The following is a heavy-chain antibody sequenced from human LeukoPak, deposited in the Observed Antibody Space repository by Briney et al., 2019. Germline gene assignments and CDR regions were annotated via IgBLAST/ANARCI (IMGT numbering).Heavy chain of an antibody. CDR1: GFTFSSFA. D-gene: IGHD2-2*01. V-gene: IGHV3-23*01. Sequence: GGSLRLSCAASGFTFSSFAMSWVRQAPGKGLEWVSAISGSGSSPDYADSVKGRFTISRDNSKSTLYLQMNSLRAGDTAVYYCAKDSGPWGYCTTTSCYFAYWGQGALVTVSS. CDR2: ISGSGSSP. J-gene: IGHJ4*02. CDR3: AKDSGPWGYCTTTSCYFAY.